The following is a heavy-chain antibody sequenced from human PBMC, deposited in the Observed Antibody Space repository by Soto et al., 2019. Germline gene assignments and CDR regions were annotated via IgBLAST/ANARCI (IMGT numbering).Heavy chain of an antibody. CDR3: ARDPYSSSSGGIDP. V-gene: IGHV4-4*07. CDR2: IYTSGST. J-gene: IGHJ5*02. Sequence: SETLSLTCTVSGGSISSYYWSWIRQPAGKGLEWIGRIYTSGSTNYNPSLKSRVTMSVDTSKNQLSLKLSYVTAADTAVYYCARDPYSSSSGGIDPWGQGTRVTVSS. D-gene: IGHD6-6*01. CDR1: GGSISSYY.